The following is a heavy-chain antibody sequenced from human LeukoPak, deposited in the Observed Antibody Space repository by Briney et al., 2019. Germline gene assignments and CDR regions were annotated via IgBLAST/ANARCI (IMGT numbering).Heavy chain of an antibody. CDR2: IWYDGSNK. CDR1: GFTFSSYG. Sequence: GGSLRPSCAASGFTFSSYGMHWVRQAPGKGLEWVAVIWYDGSNKYYADSVKGRFTISRDNSKNTLYLQMNSLRAEDTAVYYCAKEPYDSSGYYFFSTDYWGRGTLVTVSS. CDR3: AKEPYDSSGYYFFSTDY. V-gene: IGHV3-33*06. D-gene: IGHD3-22*01. J-gene: IGHJ4*02.